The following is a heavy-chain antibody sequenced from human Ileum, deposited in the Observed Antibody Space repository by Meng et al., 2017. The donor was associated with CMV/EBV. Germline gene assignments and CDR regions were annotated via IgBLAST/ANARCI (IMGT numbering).Heavy chain of an antibody. CDR1: GFTFSSYS. Sequence: GEALKISWATSGFTFSSYSMSWGRQAPGKGLEWGSSINGNGVTTHYVDSVKGRFTVSRDNSKNTLYLQMNSLRAEDTAIYYCAKDRICFGSTCYTGGKLDTWGQGTLVTVSS. CDR2: INGNGVTT. V-gene: IGHV3-23*01. CDR3: AKDRICFGSTCYTGGKLDT. D-gene: IGHD2-2*02. J-gene: IGHJ5*02.